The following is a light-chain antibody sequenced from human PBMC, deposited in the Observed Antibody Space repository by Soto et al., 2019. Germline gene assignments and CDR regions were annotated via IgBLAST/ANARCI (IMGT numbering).Light chain of an antibody. CDR3: QQANSFPPT. CDR1: QGINNW. V-gene: IGKV1-12*01. Sequence: DTQMTQSPSSVSASVGDRVTITCRASQGINNWLAWYQEKPGKAPKLLIYAASSLQSGVPSRFSGSGSGTEFTLTISSLQPEDFATYHCQQANSFPPTFGSGTKVDIK. CDR2: AAS. J-gene: IGKJ3*01.